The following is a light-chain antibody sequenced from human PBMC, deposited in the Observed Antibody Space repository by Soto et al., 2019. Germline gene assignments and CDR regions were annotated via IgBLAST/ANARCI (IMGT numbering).Light chain of an antibody. V-gene: IGKV3-15*01. Sequence: EIVMTQSPATLSVSPGERATLSCRASQSVSGNLAWYQQKPGQAPRLLIYGASTRATAIPARFSGSGSGTEFTLTISSLQSEDFAVYYCQQYNNCPPWTFGQGTKVELK. CDR1: QSVSGN. J-gene: IGKJ1*01. CDR2: GAS. CDR3: QQYNNCPPWT.